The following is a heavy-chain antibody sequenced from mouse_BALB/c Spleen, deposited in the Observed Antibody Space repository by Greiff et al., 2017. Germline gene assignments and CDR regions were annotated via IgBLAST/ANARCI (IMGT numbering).Heavy chain of an antibody. D-gene: IGHD2-10*01. J-gene: IGHJ3*01. CDR1: GYSITSGYY. V-gene: IGHV3-6*02. Sequence: DVQLVESGPGLVKPSQSLSLTCSVTGYSITSGYYWNWIRQFPGNKLEWMGYISYDGSNNYNPSLKNRISITRDTSKNQFFLKLNSVTTEDTATYYCANAYYGNYGAYWGQGTLVTVSA. CDR3: ANAYYGNYGAY. CDR2: ISYDGSN.